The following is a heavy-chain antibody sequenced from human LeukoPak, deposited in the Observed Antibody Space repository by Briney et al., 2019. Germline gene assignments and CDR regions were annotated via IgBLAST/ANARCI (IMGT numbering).Heavy chain of an antibody. D-gene: IGHD7-27*01. CDR3: ARDIRGDRDPDY. V-gene: IGHV3-21*01. J-gene: IGHJ4*02. CDR1: GFTFSSYS. Sequence: GGSLRLSCAASGFTFSSYSMNWVRQAPGKGLEWVSSISSSSSYIYYADSVKGRFTISRDNAKNSLYLQMNSLRAEDTAVYYCARDIRGDRDPDYWGQGTLVTVSS. CDR2: ISSSSSYI.